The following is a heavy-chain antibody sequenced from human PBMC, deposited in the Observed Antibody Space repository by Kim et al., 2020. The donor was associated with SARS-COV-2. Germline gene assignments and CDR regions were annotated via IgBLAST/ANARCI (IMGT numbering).Heavy chain of an antibody. D-gene: IGHD3-10*01. CDR1: GFTFSSYA. CDR2: ISSNGGST. J-gene: IGHJ6*02. CDR3: VKDHYYGSGSYYRGYYGMDV. V-gene: IGHV3-64D*09. Sequence: GGSLRLSCSASGFTFSSYAMHWVRQAPGKGLEYVSAISSNGGSTYYADSVKGRFTISRDNSKNTLYLQMSSLRAEDTAVYYCVKDHYYGSGSYYRGYYGMDVWGQGTTVTVSS.